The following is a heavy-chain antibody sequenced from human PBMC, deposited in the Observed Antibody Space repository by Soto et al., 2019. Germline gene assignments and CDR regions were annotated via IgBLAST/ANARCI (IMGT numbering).Heavy chain of an antibody. CDR1: GFSVSSAY. CDR3: ARDVL. Sequence: SGGSLRLSCAGSGFSVSSAYMSWVRQAPGKGLEWVSVIYSGGGTDYADSVKCRFTISRDISKNTFYLQLNSLSGEDTAVYYCARDVLRGQGTLVTVSS. J-gene: IGHJ4*02. CDR2: IYSGGGT. V-gene: IGHV3-66*01.